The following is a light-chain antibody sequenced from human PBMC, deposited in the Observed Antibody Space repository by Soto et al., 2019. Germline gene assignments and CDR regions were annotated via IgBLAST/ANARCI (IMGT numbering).Light chain of an antibody. CDR1: SSNVGAHYD. Sequence: QSALTQPPSVSGAPGQRVTISCTGSSSNVGAHYDVHWYQQLPGTAPKLLIYGNSNRSSGVPDRFSGSKSGTSASLAITGLQAEDEADYYCQSYDNSLSVYVFGTGTKVTVL. CDR2: GNS. J-gene: IGLJ1*01. CDR3: QSYDNSLSVYV. V-gene: IGLV1-40*01.